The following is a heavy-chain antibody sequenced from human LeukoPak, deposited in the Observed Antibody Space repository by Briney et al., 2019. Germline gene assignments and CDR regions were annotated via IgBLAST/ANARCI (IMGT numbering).Heavy chain of an antibody. J-gene: IGHJ4*02. V-gene: IGHV3-30*04. D-gene: IGHD6-19*01. Sequence: GGSLRLSCAASGFTFTNYALPWVRQAPAKGLEWVAVISHDGSNEDYADSVKGRFTISRDNSRNTLYLQMNSLRPEDTAVYYCTRDRVAGSRTFDYWGQGTLVAVSS. CDR1: GFTFTNYA. CDR3: TRDRVAGSRTFDY. CDR2: ISHDGSNE.